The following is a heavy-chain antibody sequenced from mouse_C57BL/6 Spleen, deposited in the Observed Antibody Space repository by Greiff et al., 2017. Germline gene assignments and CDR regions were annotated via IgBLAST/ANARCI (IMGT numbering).Heavy chain of an antibody. D-gene: IGHD2-4*01. CDR1: GFTFSDYG. V-gene: IGHV5-15*01. J-gene: IGHJ3*01. CDR2: ISNLAYSI. CDR3: ARQGDDSPFAY. Sequence: EVQGVESGGGLVQPGGSLKLSCAASGFTFSDYGMAWVRQAPRKGPEWVAFISNLAYSIYYADTVTGRFTISRENAKNTLYLEMSSLRSEDTAMYYCARQGDDSPFAYWGQGTLVTVSA.